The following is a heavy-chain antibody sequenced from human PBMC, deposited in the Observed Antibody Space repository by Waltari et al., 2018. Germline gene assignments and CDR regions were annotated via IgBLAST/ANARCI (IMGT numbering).Heavy chain of an antibody. CDR1: GFTFSSYA. J-gene: IGHJ6*03. V-gene: IGHV3-30-3*01. CDR2: ISYDGSNK. Sequence: QVQLVESGGGVVQPGRSLRLSCAASGFTFSSYAMHWVRQAPGKGLEWVAVISYDGSNKYYADSVKGRFTISRDNSKNTLYLQMNSLRAEDTAVYYCAREAGYCSSTSCFYYYYMDVWGKGTTVTISS. D-gene: IGHD2-2*01. CDR3: AREAGYCSSTSCFYYYYMDV.